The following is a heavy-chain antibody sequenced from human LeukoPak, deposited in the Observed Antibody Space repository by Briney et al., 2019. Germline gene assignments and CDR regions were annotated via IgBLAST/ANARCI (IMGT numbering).Heavy chain of an antibody. J-gene: IGHJ4*02. CDR3: ARWTSRGPGIAVAVTRGFDY. Sequence: PGGSLRLSCAASGFTFSSYSMNWVRQAPGKGLEWVSSISSSSSYLYYADSVKGRFTISRDNAKNSLYLQMNSLRAEDTAVYYCARWTSRGPGIAVAVTRGFDYWGQGTLVTVSS. V-gene: IGHV3-21*01. CDR2: ISSSSSYL. D-gene: IGHD6-19*01. CDR1: GFTFSSYS.